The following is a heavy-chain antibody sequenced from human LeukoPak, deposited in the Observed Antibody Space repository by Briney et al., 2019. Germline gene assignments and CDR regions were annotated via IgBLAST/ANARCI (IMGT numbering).Heavy chain of an antibody. D-gene: IGHD2-15*01. CDR1: GFTFTDWW. V-gene: IGHV3-74*01. CDR2: IKSDGTGM. Sequence: GGSLRLSCAVSGFTFTDWWMHWVRQAPGKGLEWVSRIKSDGTGMTYAESERGRFAISRDNAKNSVYLQMNSLRADDTAVYYCAKDLHDAAADYWGQGTLVTVSS. CDR3: AKDLHDAAADY. J-gene: IGHJ4*02.